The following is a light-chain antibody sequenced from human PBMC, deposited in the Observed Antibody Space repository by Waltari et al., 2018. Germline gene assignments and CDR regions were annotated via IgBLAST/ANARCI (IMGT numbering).Light chain of an antibody. J-gene: IGLJ3*02. V-gene: IGLV5-45*03. CDR3: MIWHSSAWV. Sequence: QAVLTQPSSLSASPGASASLTCTLRSGINVGTYRIYWYQQKPGSPPQYLLRYKADSDKQHGLGYPSRFSGYKEASANAVILLISGLQSEDEADYYCMIWHSSAWVFGGGTKLTVL. CDR2: YKADSDK. CDR1: SGINVGTYR.